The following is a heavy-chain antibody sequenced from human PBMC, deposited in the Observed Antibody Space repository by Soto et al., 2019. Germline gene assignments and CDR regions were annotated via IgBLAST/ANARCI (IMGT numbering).Heavy chain of an antibody. CDR1: GFTFSNYN. V-gene: IGHV3-21*01. CDR2: IGSSSTYI. CDR3: ARFSPAKGLTLIVVALDY. Sequence: EVQLVESGGGLVKPGGSLRLSCAASGFTFSNYNMNWVRQAPGKGLEWVSSIGSSSTYINYADSVKGRFTISRDNAKSSLSLKINSLRAEDTAVYYFARFSPAKGLTLIVVALDYWGQGTRVTVSS. J-gene: IGHJ4*02. D-gene: IGHD3-22*01.